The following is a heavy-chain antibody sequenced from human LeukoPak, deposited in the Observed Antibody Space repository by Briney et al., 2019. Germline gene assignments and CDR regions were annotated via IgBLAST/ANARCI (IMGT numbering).Heavy chain of an antibody. J-gene: IGHJ3*02. CDR3: AKDYDSSGWAAFDI. CDR2: ISCDGSNK. D-gene: IGHD3-22*01. V-gene: IGHV3-30*18. Sequence: SGRSLRLSCAASGFTFNSFGMHWVRQAPGKGLEWVAVISCDGSNKYFADSVKGRFTITRDNSKNTLYLQMNSLRAEDTAVYYCAKDYDSSGWAAFDIWGQGTMVTVSS. CDR1: GFTFNSFG.